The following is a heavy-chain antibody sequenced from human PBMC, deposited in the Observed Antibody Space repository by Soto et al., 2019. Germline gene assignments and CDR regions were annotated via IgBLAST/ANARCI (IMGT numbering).Heavy chain of an antibody. CDR1: GYTFTSYG. Sequence: ASVKVSCKASGYTFTSYGITWVRQAPGQGLEWMGWISAYSGNTDYAQKLQGRVTMTTDTSTSTAYMELSSLRSDDTAVYYCARGGYSGYDSKDYYGMDVWGQGTTVTVSS. D-gene: IGHD5-12*01. CDR2: ISAYSGNT. V-gene: IGHV1-18*01. J-gene: IGHJ6*02. CDR3: ARGGYSGYDSKDYYGMDV.